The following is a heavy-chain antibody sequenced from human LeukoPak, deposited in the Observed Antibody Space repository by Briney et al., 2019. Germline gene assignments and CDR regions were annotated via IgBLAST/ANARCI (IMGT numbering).Heavy chain of an antibody. Sequence: SETLSLTCTVSGGSISSYYWGWIRQPPGKGLEWIGSIYYSGSTYYNPSLKSRVTISVDTSKNQFSLKLSSVTAADTAVYYCARHPWKRADYYVRFDPWGQGTLVTVSS. CDR1: GGSISSYY. V-gene: IGHV4-39*01. J-gene: IGHJ5*02. CDR2: IYYSGST. CDR3: ARHPWKRADYYVRFDP. D-gene: IGHD3-22*01.